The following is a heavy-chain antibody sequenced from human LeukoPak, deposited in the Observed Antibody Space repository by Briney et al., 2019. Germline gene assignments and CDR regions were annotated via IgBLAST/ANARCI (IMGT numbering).Heavy chain of an antibody. CDR1: GFTFSDYY. Sequence: PGGSLRLSCAASGFTFSDYYMSWIRQAPGKGLEWVSYISSSGSNIYYADSVKGRFTISRDNAKNSLDLQMNSLRAEDTAVYYCTRGDFYVGAQDSWGQGTLVTVSS. J-gene: IGHJ4*02. D-gene: IGHD1-26*01. V-gene: IGHV3-11*04. CDR2: ISSSGSNI. CDR3: TRGDFYVGAQDS.